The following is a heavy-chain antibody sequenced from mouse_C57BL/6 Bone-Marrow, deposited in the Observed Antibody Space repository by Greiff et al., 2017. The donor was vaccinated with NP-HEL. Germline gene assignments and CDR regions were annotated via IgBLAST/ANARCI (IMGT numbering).Heavy chain of an antibody. Sequence: EVQLVESGGGLVKPGGSLKLSCAASGFTFSSYAMSWVRQTPEKRLEWVATISDGGSYTYYPDNVKGRFTISRDNAKNNLYLQMSHLKSEDTAMYYCARAYYDYDGGDFDYWGQGTTLTVSS. J-gene: IGHJ2*01. CDR1: GFTFSSYA. CDR2: ISDGGSYT. V-gene: IGHV5-4*01. D-gene: IGHD2-4*01. CDR3: ARAYYDYDGGDFDY.